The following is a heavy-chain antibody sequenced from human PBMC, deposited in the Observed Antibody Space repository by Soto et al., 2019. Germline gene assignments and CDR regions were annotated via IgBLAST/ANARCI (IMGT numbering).Heavy chain of an antibody. V-gene: IGHV1-18*04. CDR3: ARAGRDYYGSGKAGDD. D-gene: IGHD3-10*01. J-gene: IGHJ4*02. Sequence: ASVKVSCKASGFTFTSYGISWVRQAPGQGLEWMGWISADNGNTNYAQKLQGRVTMTTDTSTNTAYVELRSLRSDDTAVYYCARAGRDYYGSGKAGDDWGQGTLVSVSS. CDR2: ISADNGNT. CDR1: GFTFTSYG.